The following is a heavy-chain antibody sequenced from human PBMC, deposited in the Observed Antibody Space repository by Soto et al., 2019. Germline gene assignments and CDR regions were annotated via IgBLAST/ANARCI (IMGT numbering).Heavy chain of an antibody. CDR1: GGSFSSYY. Sequence: ETLSLTCTVSGGSFSSYYWSWIRQPAGKGLEWIGRIYTNEITNYNPSLKSRVTMSVDTSKKQFSLNMTSVTAADTAVYFCAREVAVAARSLDYWGQGTLVTVSS. V-gene: IGHV4-4*07. J-gene: IGHJ4*02. CDR2: IYTNEIT. CDR3: AREVAVAARSLDY. D-gene: IGHD6-6*01.